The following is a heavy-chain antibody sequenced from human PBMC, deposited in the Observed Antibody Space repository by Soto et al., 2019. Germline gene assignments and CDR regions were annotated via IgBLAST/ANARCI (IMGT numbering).Heavy chain of an antibody. CDR1: GYSFTSYW. CDR3: GAHSRSRPLY. Sequence: GESLKISCKGSGYSFTSYWIGWVRQMPGKGLEWMGIIYPGDSDTRYGPSFQGQVTISADKSISTAYLQMTSLRVEDTAVYYCGAHSRSRPLYWGQGTLVTVSS. V-gene: IGHV5-51*01. D-gene: IGHD3-22*01. CDR2: IYPGDSDT. J-gene: IGHJ1*01.